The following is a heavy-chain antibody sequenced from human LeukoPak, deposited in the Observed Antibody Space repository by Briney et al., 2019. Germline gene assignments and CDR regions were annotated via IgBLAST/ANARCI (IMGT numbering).Heavy chain of an antibody. CDR1: GFTFTNYG. CDR2: IWYDGSKT. Sequence: GGSLRLSCTTSGFTFTNYGINWVRQAPGKGLEWVAAIWYDGSKTSYTDSVKGRFTVSRDISKNTVYLQMNGLKAEDTAVYYCARDDCSTTPCYAYWGQGTLSPSPQ. V-gene: IGHV3-33*01. J-gene: IGHJ4*02. CDR3: ARDDCSTTPCYAY. D-gene: IGHD2-2*01.